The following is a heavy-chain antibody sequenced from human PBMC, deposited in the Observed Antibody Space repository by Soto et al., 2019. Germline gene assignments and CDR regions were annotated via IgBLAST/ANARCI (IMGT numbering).Heavy chain of an antibody. CDR2: IGTAGDT. Sequence: EVQLVESGGGLVQPGGSLRLSCAASGFTFSSHDMHWVRQATGKGLEWVSAIGTAGDTYYPGSVKGRFTISRENAKNSLYLQMNSLRAEDTAVYYCARSSYGYYYFDFWGQGTLVTDSS. CDR1: GFTFSSHD. D-gene: IGHD5-18*01. CDR3: ARSSYGYYYFDF. V-gene: IGHV3-13*01. J-gene: IGHJ4*02.